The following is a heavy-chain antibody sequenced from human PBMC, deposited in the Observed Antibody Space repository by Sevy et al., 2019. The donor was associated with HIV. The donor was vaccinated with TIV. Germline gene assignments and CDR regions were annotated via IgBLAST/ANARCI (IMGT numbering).Heavy chain of an antibody. Sequence: ASVKVSCKTSGYSFSHYGVSWVRQAPGHGLEWMGWISGYNDNTTYAQNLQGRVSMTTDRDTSTGYMELRSLRSDDTAVYYCARHTVTRDYYYMDVWGEGTTVTVSS. J-gene: IGHJ6*03. CDR3: ARHTVTRDYYYMDV. V-gene: IGHV1-18*01. CDR1: GYSFSHYG. CDR2: ISGYNDNT. D-gene: IGHD4-4*01.